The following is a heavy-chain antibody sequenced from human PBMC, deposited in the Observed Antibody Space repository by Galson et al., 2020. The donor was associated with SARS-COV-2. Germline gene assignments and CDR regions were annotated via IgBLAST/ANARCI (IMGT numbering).Heavy chain of an antibody. Sequence: SETLSLTCAVSGGSISSDIWWNWVRQPPGKGLEWIGEIYRSESTNYNPSLKSRVTITIDKSKNQFSLKLASVTAADTAVYFCARAGYFSMDVWGKGTTVTASS. CDR2: IYRSEST. J-gene: IGHJ6*03. CDR3: ARAGYFSMDV. CDR1: GGSISSDIW. D-gene: IGHD3-22*01. V-gene: IGHV4-4*02.